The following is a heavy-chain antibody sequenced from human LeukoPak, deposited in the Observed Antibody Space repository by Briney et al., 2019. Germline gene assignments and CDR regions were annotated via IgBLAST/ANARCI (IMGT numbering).Heavy chain of an antibody. V-gene: IGHV3-9*01. CDR2: INWNSDSI. Sequence: GGSLRLSCAVSGFTFDDYAMHWVRQVPGKGLEWVSGINWNSDSIGYADSVKGRFTTSRDNAKNSLYLQMNSLRAEDTALYYCARDDNDSYGYGVFWGQGTLVTVSS. CDR3: ARDDNDSYGYGVF. D-gene: IGHD5-18*01. J-gene: IGHJ4*02. CDR1: GFTFDDYA.